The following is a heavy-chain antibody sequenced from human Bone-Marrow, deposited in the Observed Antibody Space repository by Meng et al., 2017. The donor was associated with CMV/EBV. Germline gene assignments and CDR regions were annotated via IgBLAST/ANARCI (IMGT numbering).Heavy chain of an antibody. CDR2: ISSSSYYI. D-gene: IGHD1-26*01. V-gene: IGHV3-11*06. CDR3: ARDEDGIVGASGEFEY. J-gene: IGHJ4*02. CDR1: FNFSDYY. Sequence: FNFSDYYMSWIRQAPVKGLEWVSYISSSSYYINYADSVKGRFTISRDNAKNSLYLQMNSLRAEDTAVYYCARDEDGIVGASGEFEYWGQGTLVTVSS.